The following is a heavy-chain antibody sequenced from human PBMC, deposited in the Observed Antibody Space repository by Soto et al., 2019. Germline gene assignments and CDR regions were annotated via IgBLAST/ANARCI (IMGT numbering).Heavy chain of an antibody. Sequence: GESLKISCKGSGYSFTNYWIGWVRQMPGKGLEWMGIIYPGDSDTRYSPSFQGQVTISTDKSISTAYLQWSSLRASDSAMYYCARSRITGSTWTFDYWGQGTLVTVSS. CDR3: ARSRITGSTWTFDY. CDR1: GYSFTNYW. CDR2: IYPGDSDT. J-gene: IGHJ4*02. V-gene: IGHV5-51*01. D-gene: IGHD1-20*01.